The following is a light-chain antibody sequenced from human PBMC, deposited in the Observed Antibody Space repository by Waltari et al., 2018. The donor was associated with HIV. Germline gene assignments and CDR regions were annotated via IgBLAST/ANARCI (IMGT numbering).Light chain of an antibody. CDR3: AAWDDSLNGWV. CDR1: SSNIGRDI. Sequence: QSVLTQPPSASGTPGQRVTIACSGSSSNIGRDIVNWYQQLPGTAPKLLIYNNNQPPSGVPDRLSCSKSGTSASLAISGLQSEDEADYYCAAWDDSLNGWVFCGGTKLTVL. CDR2: NNN. J-gene: IGLJ3*02. V-gene: IGLV1-44*01.